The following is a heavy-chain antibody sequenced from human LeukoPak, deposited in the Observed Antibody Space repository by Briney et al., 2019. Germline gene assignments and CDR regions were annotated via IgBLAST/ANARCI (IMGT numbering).Heavy chain of an antibody. CDR2: INPDNGDT. J-gene: IGHJ4*02. V-gene: IGHV1-2*02. D-gene: IGHD1-26*01. Sequence: ASVKVSCKASGYTFTGHYMHWVRQAPGQGLEWMGWINPDNGDTDCAQKFQGRVTMTRDTSISTAYMELNRLISDDTAVYHCARDTRGKVDSGSPYRYWGQGTLVTVSS. CDR1: GYTFTGHY. CDR3: ARDTRGKVDSGSPYRY.